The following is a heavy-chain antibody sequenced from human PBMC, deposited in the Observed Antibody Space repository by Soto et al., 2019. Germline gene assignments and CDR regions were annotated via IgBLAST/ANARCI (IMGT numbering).Heavy chain of an antibody. D-gene: IGHD3-3*01. V-gene: IGHV3-33*08. CDR2: IWYDGSNK. Sequence: PGGSLRLSCAASGFTFSSYAMHWVRQAPGKGLEWVAVIWYDGSNKYYADSVKGRFTISRDNSKNTLYLQMNSLRAEDTAVYYCARDWYTIFGVVINPHYYYGMDVWGQGTTVTVS. J-gene: IGHJ6*02. CDR3: ARDWYTIFGVVINPHYYYGMDV. CDR1: GFTFSSYA.